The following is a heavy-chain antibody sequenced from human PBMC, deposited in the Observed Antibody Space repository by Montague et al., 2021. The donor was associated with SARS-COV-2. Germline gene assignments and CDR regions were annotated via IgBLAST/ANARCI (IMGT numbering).Heavy chain of an antibody. Sequence: SETLSLTCSVSGVSVISASYLWGWVRQAPGKGLEWIGHIYSGGNSDHNPSLKRRLTIVMDKSRNQISLMLTSVTAADTDVYYCGKGGAGSPRMNWLDPWGQGLLVTVSS. CDR3: GKGGAGSPRMNWLDP. D-gene: IGHD2-2*01. CDR2: IYSGGNS. V-gene: IGHV4-61*01. J-gene: IGHJ5*02. CDR1: GVSVISASYL.